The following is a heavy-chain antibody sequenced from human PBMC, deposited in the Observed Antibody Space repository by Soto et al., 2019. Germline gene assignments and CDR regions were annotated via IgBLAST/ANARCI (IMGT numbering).Heavy chain of an antibody. CDR1: GFTFSSYN. D-gene: IGHD4-17*01. J-gene: IGHJ6*04. Sequence: GGSLRLSCAASGFTFSSYNMNWVRQAPGKGLEWVSSLSSSSTYIYYADSVKGRFTISRDNAENSLYLQMNSLRAEDTAVYCCSGGGINYGDYLRMDVWGNGSTVTVSS. CDR3: SGGGINYGDYLRMDV. V-gene: IGHV3-21*01. CDR2: LSSSSTYI.